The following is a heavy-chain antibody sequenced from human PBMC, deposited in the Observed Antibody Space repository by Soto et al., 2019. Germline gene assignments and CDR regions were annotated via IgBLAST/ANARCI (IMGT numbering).Heavy chain of an antibody. J-gene: IGHJ6*02. CDR3: ARGASSSWYGYYYYYGMDV. CDR1: GGSISSYY. D-gene: IGHD6-13*01. CDR2: IYYSGST. Sequence: SETLSLTCTVSGGSISSYYWSWIRQPPGKGLEWIGYIYYSGSTNYNPSLKSRVTISVDTSKNQFSLKLSSVTAADTAVYYCARGASSSWYGYYYYYGMDVWGQGTTVTVSS. V-gene: IGHV4-59*01.